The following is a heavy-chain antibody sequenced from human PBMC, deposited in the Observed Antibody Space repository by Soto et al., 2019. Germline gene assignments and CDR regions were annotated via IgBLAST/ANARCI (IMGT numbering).Heavy chain of an antibody. CDR1: EFTVSSNY. J-gene: IGHJ6*03. CDR3: ARFPEDYYYSSYMDV. Sequence: GGSLRLSCAASEFTVSSNYMNWVRQAPGRGLEWVSVIYSGGSTYYADSVKGRFTISRDNSKNTMYLRMNSLRAEDTAVYYCARFPEDYYYSSYMDVWGKGTTVTVSS. V-gene: IGHV3-66*01. CDR2: IYSGGST.